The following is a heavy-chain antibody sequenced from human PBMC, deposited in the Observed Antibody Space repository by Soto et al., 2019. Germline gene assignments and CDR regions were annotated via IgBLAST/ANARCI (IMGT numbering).Heavy chain of an antibody. V-gene: IGHV3-21*01. CDR1: DFTFLRYM. Sequence: PGLTLRLPCAASDFTFLRYMMNWVRQPPGTRPDRLSSICTSTSYIYYADSAKGWLTIPRDNAKSLLYLQMDSLRDEETAVYYCAIDLWACVTGAQAVDCWGQGTLVTFSS. D-gene: IGHD1-20*01. J-gene: IGHJ4*02. CDR2: ICTSTSYI. CDR3: AIDLWACVTGAQAVDC.